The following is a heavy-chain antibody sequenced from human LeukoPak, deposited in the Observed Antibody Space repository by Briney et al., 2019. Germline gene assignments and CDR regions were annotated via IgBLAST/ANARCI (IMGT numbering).Heavy chain of an antibody. CDR1: GFTFSSYS. D-gene: IGHD2-2*01. CDR2: ISSSSSYI. V-gene: IGHV3-21*01. CDR3: ARAGYCSSTSCYNWFDP. Sequence: GGSLRLSCAASGFTFSSYSMNWVRPAPGKGLEWVSSISSSSSYIYYADSVKGRFTISRDNAKNSLYLQMNSLRAEDTAVYYCARAGYCSSTSCYNWFDPWGQGTLVTVSS. J-gene: IGHJ5*02.